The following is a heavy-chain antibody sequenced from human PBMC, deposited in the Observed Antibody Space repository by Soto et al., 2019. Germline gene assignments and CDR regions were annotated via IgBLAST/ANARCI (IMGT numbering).Heavy chain of an antibody. CDR3: ARSGDNYNLLDY. CDR2: SSNSGTFA. V-gene: IGHV3-11*06. D-gene: IGHD1-1*01. Sequence: PGGSLRLSCAASGFTFNEYYMSWIRQAPGKGLEWISYSSNSGTFARYADSVKGRFSISRDNAKNSLYLRINSLRGDDTAIYYCARSGDNYNLLDYWGQGTPVTVSS. CDR1: GFTFNEYY. J-gene: IGHJ4*02.